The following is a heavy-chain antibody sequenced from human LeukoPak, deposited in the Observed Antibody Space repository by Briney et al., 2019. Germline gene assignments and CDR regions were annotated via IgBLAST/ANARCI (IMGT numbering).Heavy chain of an antibody. Sequence: ASVKVSCKSSGYTFTGYYMHWVRQAPGQGLEWMGWINPNSGGTNYAQKFQGRVTMTRDTSISTAYMELSRLRSDDTAVYYCARDPTFGEAGMGVWGQGTTVTVSS. CDR1: GYTFTGYY. V-gene: IGHV1-2*02. CDR3: ARDPTFGEAGMGV. CDR2: INPNSGGT. D-gene: IGHD3-10*01. J-gene: IGHJ6*02.